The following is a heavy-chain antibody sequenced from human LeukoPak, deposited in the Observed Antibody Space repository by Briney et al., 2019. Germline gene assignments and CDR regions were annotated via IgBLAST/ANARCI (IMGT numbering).Heavy chain of an antibody. D-gene: IGHD4-17*01. CDR3: ARGDYGAFDF. Sequence: SETLSLTCTVSGGSLSSYYWNWIRQPPGKGLEWLAYIYYSGNTNYNPSLKSRVTISIDTSRNQFSLKLYSVTAADTAVYYCARGDYGAFDFWGQGTMVTVSS. CDR1: GGSLSSYY. V-gene: IGHV4-59*01. J-gene: IGHJ3*01. CDR2: IYYSGNT.